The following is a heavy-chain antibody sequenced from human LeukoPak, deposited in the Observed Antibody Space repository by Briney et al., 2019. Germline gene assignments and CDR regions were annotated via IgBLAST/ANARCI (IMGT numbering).Heavy chain of an antibody. CDR1: GCTFSSYA. Sequence: GGSLRLSYAASGCTFSSYAMHWVRQAPGKGLEWVAVISYDGSNKYYADSVKGRFTISRDNCKNPLYLQMNSLRAEHTAVYYCARVYLPAMYSSGSYYGMDVWGQGTTVTVS. D-gene: IGHD6-19*01. CDR2: ISYDGSNK. CDR3: ARVYLPAMYSSGSYYGMDV. V-gene: IGHV3-30-3*01. J-gene: IGHJ6*02.